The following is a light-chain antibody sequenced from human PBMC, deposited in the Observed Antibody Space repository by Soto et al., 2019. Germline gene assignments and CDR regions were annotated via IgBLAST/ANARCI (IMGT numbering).Light chain of an antibody. V-gene: IGKV1-5*01. CDR2: DAS. CDR3: QQYYSFPWT. CDR1: QSCSNS. J-gene: IGKJ1*01. Sequence: QMTQSPSTLSASVGDRVTITGRASQSCSNSLAWYQQKAGKAPTLLIYDASTLQSGVPSRFSGSGSGTEFSLTISSLQPEDFATYYCQQYYSFPWTFGQGTKVDIK.